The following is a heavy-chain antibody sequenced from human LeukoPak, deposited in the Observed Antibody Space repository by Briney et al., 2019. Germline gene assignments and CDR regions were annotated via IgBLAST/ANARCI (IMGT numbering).Heavy chain of an antibody. V-gene: IGHV4-39*01. Sequence: SETLSLTCTVSGHSITNSRYYGGWIRQPPGKGLGWFGTISRYGSAQYHPYHNSRVSISLHTTTNQFSLELTSVPAADSAQDYCARLTNDFSNAHYTGDYYYMDVWGKGTTVIVSS. CDR1: GHSITNSRYY. D-gene: IGHD3-3*01. CDR2: ISRYGSA. J-gene: IGHJ6*03. CDR3: ARLTNDFSNAHYTGDYYYMDV.